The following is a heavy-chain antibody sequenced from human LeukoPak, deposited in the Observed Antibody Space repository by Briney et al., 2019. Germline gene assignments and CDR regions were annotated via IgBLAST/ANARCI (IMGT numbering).Heavy chain of an antibody. D-gene: IGHD2-2*01. Sequence: PETLSLTCTVSGGSFTSYYWNWIRQPPGKGLEWIGYIYYSGSADYNPSLKSRVTISVDTSKNQFSLKLSSVTAADTAVYYCARDKVPGDYWGQGTLVTVFS. CDR2: IYYSGSA. CDR3: ARDKVPGDY. CDR1: GGSFTSYY. V-gene: IGHV4-59*01. J-gene: IGHJ4*02.